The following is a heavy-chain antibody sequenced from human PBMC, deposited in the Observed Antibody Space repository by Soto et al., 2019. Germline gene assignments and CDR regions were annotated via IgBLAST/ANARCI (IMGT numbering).Heavy chain of an antibody. CDR3: ARARATIAAAAIFDY. D-gene: IGHD6-13*01. CDR1: GGAISSSKW. Sequence: SETLSLTCAVSGGAISSSKWWSWVRQPPGKGLEWIWEIYQSGSTNYNPSLESRVRMSVDKSRNQFSPKLTSVSAADTAVYYCARARATIAAAAIFDYWGQGTLVTVSS. CDR2: IYQSGST. J-gene: IGHJ4*02. V-gene: IGHV4-4*02.